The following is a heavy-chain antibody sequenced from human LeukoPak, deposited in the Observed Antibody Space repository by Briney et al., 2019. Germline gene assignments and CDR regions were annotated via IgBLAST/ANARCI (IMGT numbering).Heavy chain of an antibody. CDR1: GFTFSDSA. CDR3: AKGGIMQSSSPGLQYFDL. V-gene: IGHV3-23*01. J-gene: IGHJ2*01. D-gene: IGHD6-6*01. CDR2: ISASGVST. Sequence: GGSLRLSCAASGFTFSDSAMTWVRQAPGKGLEWVSLISASGVSTYYADSVKGRFTISRDNSKNTLYLQMNSLRAEDTAVYYCAKGGIMQSSSPGLQYFDLWGRGTLVSVSS.